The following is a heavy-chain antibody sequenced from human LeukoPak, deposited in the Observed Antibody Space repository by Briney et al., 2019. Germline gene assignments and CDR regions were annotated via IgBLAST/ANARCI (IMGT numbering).Heavy chain of an antibody. CDR1: GFTFSSYG. CDR2: IRYDGSNK. D-gene: IGHD2-2*01. J-gene: IGHJ5*02. Sequence: GGSLRLSXAASGFTFSSYGMHWVRQAPGKGLEWVAFIRYDGSNKYYADSVKGRFTISRDNSKNTLYLQMNSPRAEDTAVYYCAKDIVYCSSTSCPWGQGTLVTVSS. CDR3: AKDIVYCSSTSCP. V-gene: IGHV3-30*02.